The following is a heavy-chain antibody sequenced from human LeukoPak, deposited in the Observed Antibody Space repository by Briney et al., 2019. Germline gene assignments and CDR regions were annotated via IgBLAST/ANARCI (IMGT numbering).Heavy chain of an antibody. CDR2: IYYSGST. J-gene: IGHJ4*02. CDR1: GGSMSIYH. Sequence: AETLSLTCTVSGGSMSIYHWSWIRQPPGKGLEWIGYIYYSGSTNYNPSLKSRVTISVDTSKNQFSLKLSSVTAADTAVYYCARAYRYTAYYFDYWGQGTLVTVSS. V-gene: IGHV4-59*01. CDR3: ARAYRYTAYYFDY. D-gene: IGHD3-16*02.